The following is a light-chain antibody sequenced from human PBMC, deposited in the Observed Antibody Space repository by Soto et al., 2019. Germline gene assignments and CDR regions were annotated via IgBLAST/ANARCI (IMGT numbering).Light chain of an antibody. CDR1: QSIRDN. Sequence: EIVLTQSPATLSVSPGERATLSCRASQSIRDNLAWYQQKPGPPPRRLISDASTRATTIPARFSGSGSGTEFTPTINRRQSEDFAVDYCQHYHDGRITFGQGTRLEIK. J-gene: IGKJ5*01. V-gene: IGKV3-15*01. CDR3: QHYHDGRIT. CDR2: DAS.